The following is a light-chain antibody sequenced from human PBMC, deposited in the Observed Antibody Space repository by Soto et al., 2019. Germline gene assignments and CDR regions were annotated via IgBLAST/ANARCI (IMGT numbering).Light chain of an antibody. CDR1: QSVSSY. Sequence: EIVLTQSPATLSLSPGERATLSCRASQSVSSYLAWYQQKPGQAPRLLIYGASYRATGIPDRFSGSGSGTDFTLTISRLEPEDFAVYYCQQYGSSPTFGQGTKVDIK. J-gene: IGKJ1*01. CDR3: QQYGSSPT. V-gene: IGKV3-20*01. CDR2: GAS.